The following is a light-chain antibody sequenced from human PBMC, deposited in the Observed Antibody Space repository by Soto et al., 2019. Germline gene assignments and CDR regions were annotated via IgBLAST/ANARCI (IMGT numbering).Light chain of an antibody. Sequence: QSVMTQPPSVSAAPGQKVTISCSGSSSNIGGNSVSWYQQLPGTAPKLLIYDDNKRPSGIPDRFSGSKSGTSASLAISGLQSEDEADYYCAAWDDSLNAPVFGTGTKLTVL. CDR1: SSNIGGNS. V-gene: IGLV1-51*01. CDR2: DDN. CDR3: AAWDDSLNAPV. J-gene: IGLJ1*01.